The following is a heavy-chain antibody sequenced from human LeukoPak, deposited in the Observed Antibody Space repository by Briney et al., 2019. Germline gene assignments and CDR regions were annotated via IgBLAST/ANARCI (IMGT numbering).Heavy chain of an antibody. CDR1: GFTFSSYA. D-gene: IGHD5-18*01. J-gene: IGHJ4*02. CDR3: AREDTAMVIDY. CDR2: ILYDGSNK. Sequence: GGSLRLSCAASGFTFSSYAMHWVRQAPGKGLEWVAVILYDGSNKYYADSVKGRFTISRDNSKNTLYLQMNSLRAEDTAVYYCAREDTAMVIDYWGQGTLVTVSS. V-gene: IGHV3-30*04.